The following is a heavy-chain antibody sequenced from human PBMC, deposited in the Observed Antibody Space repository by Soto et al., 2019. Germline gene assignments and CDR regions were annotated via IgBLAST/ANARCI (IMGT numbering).Heavy chain of an antibody. CDR1: GFTFSSYA. CDR2: ISGSGGST. D-gene: IGHD2-21*01. V-gene: IGHV3-23*01. CDR3: ATGPALFYYFDY. J-gene: IGHJ4*02. Sequence: PGGSLRLSCAASGFTFSSYAMSWVRQAPGKGLEWVLAISGSGGSTYYADSVKGRFTISRDNSKNTLYLQMNSLRAEDTAVYYCATGPALFYYFDYWGQGTLVTVSS.